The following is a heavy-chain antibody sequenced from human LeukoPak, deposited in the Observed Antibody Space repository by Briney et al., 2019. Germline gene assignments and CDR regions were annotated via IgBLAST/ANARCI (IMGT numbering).Heavy chain of an antibody. Sequence: GASVKVSCKTSGYTFTSYDINWVRQAPGQGLEWMGWINPNSGGTNYAQKFQGRVTMTRDTSISTAYMELSRLRSDDTAVYYCASSLYYYDSSGYYSAESHDYWGQGTLVTVSS. CDR3: ASSLYYYDSSGYYSAESHDY. J-gene: IGHJ4*02. D-gene: IGHD3-22*01. V-gene: IGHV1-2*02. CDR1: GYTFTSYD. CDR2: INPNSGGT.